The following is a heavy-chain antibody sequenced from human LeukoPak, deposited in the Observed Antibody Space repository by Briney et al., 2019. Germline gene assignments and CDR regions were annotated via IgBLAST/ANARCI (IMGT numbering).Heavy chain of an antibody. J-gene: IGHJ6*03. D-gene: IGHD1-7*01. V-gene: IGHV4-59*11. CDR2: IYYSGST. Sequence: SETLSLTCTVSGGSISSHYWSWIRQPPGKGLEWIGYIYYSGSTNYNPSLKSRVTISVDTSKNQFSLKLSSVTAADTAVYYCARGSLNWNYGGFYYYYYMDVWGKGTTVTVSS. CDR1: GGSISSHY. CDR3: ARGSLNWNYGGFYYYYYMDV.